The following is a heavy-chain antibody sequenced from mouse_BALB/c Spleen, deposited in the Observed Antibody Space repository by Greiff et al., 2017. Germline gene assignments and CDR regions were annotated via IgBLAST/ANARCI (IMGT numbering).Heavy chain of an antibody. CDR3: ARGGPGYFDV. V-gene: IGHV1-7*01. J-gene: IGHJ1*01. Sequence: QVQLQQSGAELAKPGASVKMSCKASGYTFTSYWMHWVKQRPGQGLEWIGYINPSTGYTEYNQKFKDKATLTADKSSSTAYMQLSSLTSEDSAVYDCARGGPGYFDVWGAGTTVTVSS. CDR1: GYTFTSYW. CDR2: INPSTGYT.